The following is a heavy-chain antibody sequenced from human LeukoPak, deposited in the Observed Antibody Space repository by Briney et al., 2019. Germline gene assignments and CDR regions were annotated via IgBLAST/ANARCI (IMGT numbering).Heavy chain of an antibody. V-gene: IGHV4-61*02. D-gene: IGHD6-19*01. Sequence: TLSLTCTVSGGSISSGSYYWSWVRQPAGKGLEWIGRINTSGSTNYNPSLKSRVTISVDTSQNQFSLKLSSVTAADTAVYYCVRAPFKQWLDLFDYWGQGTLVTVSS. CDR2: INTSGST. CDR3: VRAPFKQWLDLFDY. CDR1: GGSISSGSYY. J-gene: IGHJ4*02.